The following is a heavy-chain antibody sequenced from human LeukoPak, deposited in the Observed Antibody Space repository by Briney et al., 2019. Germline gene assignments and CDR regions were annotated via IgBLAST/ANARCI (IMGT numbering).Heavy chain of an antibody. CDR3: ARSSSGWSFDY. J-gene: IGHJ4*02. Sequence: SGGSVRLSCAPSGFPLSSYAMRGVRDAREGGGEWVSGISGSGGSTYYADSVNGRFTISRDNSKNTLYLQMNSLRAEDTAVYYCARSSSGWSFDYWGQGTLVTVSS. CDR2: ISGSGGST. CDR1: GFPLSSYA. V-gene: IGHV3-23*01. D-gene: IGHD6-19*01.